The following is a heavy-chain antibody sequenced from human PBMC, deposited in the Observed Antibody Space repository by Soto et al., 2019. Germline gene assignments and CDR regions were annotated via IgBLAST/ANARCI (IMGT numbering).Heavy chain of an antibody. Sequence: PSETLSLTCSVSGGSISGPYWTWIRQSAGKGREWSGYIFYSTSTNYNPTRKSRVTISVDTSKIQFSLKMISVTAADTAVYYCARVGSSGWSPDYWGRGTLVTVSS. CDR3: ARVGSSGWSPDY. CDR1: GGSISGPY. D-gene: IGHD6-19*01. CDR2: IFYSTST. J-gene: IGHJ4*02. V-gene: IGHV4-59*11.